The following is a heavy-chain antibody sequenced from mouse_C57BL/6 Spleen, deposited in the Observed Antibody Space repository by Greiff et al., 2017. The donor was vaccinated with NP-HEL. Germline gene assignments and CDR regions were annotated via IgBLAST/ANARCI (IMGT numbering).Heavy chain of an antibody. CDR1: GYTFTDYY. V-gene: IGHV1-26*01. Sequence: EVQLQQSGPELVKPGASVKISCKASGYTFTDYYMNWVKQSHGKSLEWIGDINPNNGGTSYNQKFKGKATLTVDKSSSTAYMELRSLTSEDSAVYYCARGRGYYVNYAMDYWGQGTSVTVSS. CDR2: INPNNGGT. CDR3: ARGRGYYVNYAMDY. J-gene: IGHJ4*01. D-gene: IGHD2-3*01.